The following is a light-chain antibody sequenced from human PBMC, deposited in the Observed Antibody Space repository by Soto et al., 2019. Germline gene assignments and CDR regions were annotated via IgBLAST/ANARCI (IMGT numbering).Light chain of an antibody. CDR1: QSVGSF. CDR2: DAS. CDR3: QQRSDRPPIT. V-gene: IGKV3-11*01. Sequence: EVVLTQSPGTLSLSPGDRATLSCRASQSVGSFLAWYQQKPGEAPRLLIYDASIRATGIPGRFSGSGSGSDFSLTITSLEPEDFAVYYCQQRSDRPPITFGQGTRLEIK. J-gene: IGKJ5*01.